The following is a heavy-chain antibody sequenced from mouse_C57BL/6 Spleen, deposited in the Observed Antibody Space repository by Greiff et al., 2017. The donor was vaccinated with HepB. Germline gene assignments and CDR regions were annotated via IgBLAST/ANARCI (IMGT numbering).Heavy chain of an antibody. CDR2: VDPENGDT. D-gene: IGHD2-5*01. CDR3: TTLYSNPFAY. V-gene: IGHV14-4*01. J-gene: IGHJ3*01. CDR1: GFNIKDDY. Sequence: VQLQQSGAELVRPGASVKLSCTASGFNIKDDYMHWVKQRPEQGLEWIGWVDPENGDTEYASKFQGKATITADTSSNTAYLQLSSLTSEDTAVYYCTTLYSNPFAYWGQGTLVTVSA.